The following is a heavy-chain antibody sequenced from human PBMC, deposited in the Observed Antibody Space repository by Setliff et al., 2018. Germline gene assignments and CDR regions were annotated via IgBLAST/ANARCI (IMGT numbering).Heavy chain of an antibody. D-gene: IGHD6-13*01. CDR3: ARDPAASSNWFDS. V-gene: IGHV4-39*02. CDR2: IYHSGST. Sequence: SETLSLTCTVSGGSISSGDYYWSWIRQPPGKGLEWIGSIYHSGSTNYNPSLKSRVTISVDKSKNQFSLTLTSVTAADTAVYYCARDPAASSNWFDSWGQGTLVTVSS. CDR1: GGSISSGDYY. J-gene: IGHJ5*01.